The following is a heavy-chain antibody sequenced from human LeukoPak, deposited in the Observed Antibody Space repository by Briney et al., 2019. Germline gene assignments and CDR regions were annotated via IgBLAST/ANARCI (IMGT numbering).Heavy chain of an antibody. V-gene: IGHV1-2*02. D-gene: IGHD2-15*01. Sequence: ASVTVSCKASGYTFTGYYMHWMRQAPGQGLEWMGWINHNSGGTNYAQKFQGRVTMTRDTSISTAYMELSRLRSDDTAVYYCARDLGGYIDYWGQGTLVTVSS. J-gene: IGHJ4*02. CDR2: INHNSGGT. CDR1: GYTFTGYY. CDR3: ARDLGGYIDY.